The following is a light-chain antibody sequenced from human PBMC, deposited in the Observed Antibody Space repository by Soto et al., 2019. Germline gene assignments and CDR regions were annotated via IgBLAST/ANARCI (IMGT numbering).Light chain of an antibody. CDR1: QSVSSSY. CDR2: GAS. J-gene: IGKJ1*01. Sequence: EIVLTHSPCTLSLSPVGRAALACRASQSVSSSYLAWYQQKPGQAPRLLIYGASSRATGIPDRFSGSGSGTDFTLTISRLEPEDFAVYYCQQYSSLWTFGQGTKVDIK. V-gene: IGKV3-20*01. CDR3: QQYSSLWT.